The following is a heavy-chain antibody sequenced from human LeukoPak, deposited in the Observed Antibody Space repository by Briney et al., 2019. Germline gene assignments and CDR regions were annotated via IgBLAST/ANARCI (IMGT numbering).Heavy chain of an antibody. V-gene: IGHV4-39*01. CDR3: ARQTGSGLFILP. CDR2: IYYSGNT. J-gene: IGHJ4*02. Sequence: PSETLSLTCTVSGASISSSTDYWGWIRQPPGKGLEWIGSIYYSGNTYYNASLKSQVSISIDTSKNQFSLRLTSVTAADTAVYYCARQTGSGLFILPGGQGTLVTVSS. D-gene: IGHD3/OR15-3a*01. CDR1: GASISSSTDY.